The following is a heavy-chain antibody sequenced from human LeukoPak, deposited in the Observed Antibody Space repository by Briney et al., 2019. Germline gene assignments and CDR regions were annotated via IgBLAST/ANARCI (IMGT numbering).Heavy chain of an antibody. CDR3: ARAYTVGNYVGYVRYYSMDV. CDR1: GDSISSGDYY. D-gene: IGHD5-12*01. CDR2: IYYSGST. J-gene: IGHJ6*03. V-gene: IGHV4-30-4*01. Sequence: PSQTLSLTCTVSGDSISSGDYYWTWIRQHPGKGLEWIGYIYYSGSTDYNPSLKSRLTISVDTSKNQFSLKLSSVTAAYTAVYYCARAYTVGNYVGYVRYYSMDVWGNGTTVTVSS.